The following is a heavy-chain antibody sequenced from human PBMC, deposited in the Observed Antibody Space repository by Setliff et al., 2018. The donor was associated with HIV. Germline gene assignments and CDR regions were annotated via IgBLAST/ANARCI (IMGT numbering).Heavy chain of an antibody. D-gene: IGHD6-13*01. Sequence: SEALSLTCAVSGYSISSGYYWGWIRQPPGKGLEWIGSIYHSGSTYYNPSLKSRVTISLDTSKNQFSLKLSSVTAADTAVYYCARDIQAAGTGWFDPWGQGTLVTVSS. CDR3: ARDIQAAGTGWFDP. J-gene: IGHJ5*02. CDR2: IYHSGST. CDR1: GYSISSGYY. V-gene: IGHV4-38-2*02.